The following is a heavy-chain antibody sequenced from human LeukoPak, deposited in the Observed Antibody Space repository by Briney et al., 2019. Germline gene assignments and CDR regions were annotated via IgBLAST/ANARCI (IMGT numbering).Heavy chain of an antibody. D-gene: IGHD1-1*01. V-gene: IGHV3-48*04. CDR2: YISVTGNI. Sequence: GGTLRLSCAASGFAFISNRINWVRQAPGKGLEGLSYYISVTGNIYYSASVKGRFANSRDNAKSSLYLQMSSLRAEDTAVYFCATTGNFYDMDVWAKGPRSPSP. CDR3: ATTGNFYDMDV. CDR1: GFAFISNR. J-gene: IGHJ6*03.